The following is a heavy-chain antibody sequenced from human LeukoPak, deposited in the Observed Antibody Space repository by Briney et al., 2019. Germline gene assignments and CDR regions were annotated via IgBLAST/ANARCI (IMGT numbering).Heavy chain of an antibody. Sequence: PGGSPRLSCAASGFPFSNSGMHWVRQAPGKGLEWVAFIRYDGSNEIYADSVKGRFTISRDNSKNTLYLQMDSLRAEDTAVFYCAKAGPGYTEPSSVLYWGQGTLVTVSS. CDR3: AKAGPGYTEPSSVLY. D-gene: IGHD5-18*01. CDR2: IRYDGSNE. J-gene: IGHJ4*02. V-gene: IGHV3-30*02. CDR1: GFPFSNSG.